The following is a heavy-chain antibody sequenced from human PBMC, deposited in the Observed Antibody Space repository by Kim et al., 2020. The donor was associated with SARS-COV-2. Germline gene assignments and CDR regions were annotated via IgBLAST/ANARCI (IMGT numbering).Heavy chain of an antibody. CDR2: IGGSGSGT. Sequence: GGSLRLSCAASGFRFADFAMHWVRQAPGKGLEWVSLIGGSGSGTYYADSVKGRFTISRDNTRNSLYLQLNSLRNEDTALYYCAKDIDPSGSYSAPDFWGQGILVTVSS. CDR3: AKDIDPSGSYSAPDF. J-gene: IGHJ4*02. V-gene: IGHV3-43*02. CDR1: GFRFADFA. D-gene: IGHD3-10*01.